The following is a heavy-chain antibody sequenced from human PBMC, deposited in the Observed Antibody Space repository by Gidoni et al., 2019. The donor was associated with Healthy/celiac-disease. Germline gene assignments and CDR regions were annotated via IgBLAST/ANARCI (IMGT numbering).Heavy chain of an antibody. D-gene: IGHD3-3*01. CDR2: IYTSGST. Sequence: QVQLQESGPGLVKPSQTLSLTCTVSGGSISSGSYYWSWIRQPAGKGLEWIGRIYTSGSTNYNPSLKSRVTISVDTSKNQCSLKLSSVTAADTAVYYCARATIGLRFLEWGIDYWGQGTLVTVSS. J-gene: IGHJ4*02. CDR3: ARATIGLRFLEWGIDY. CDR1: GGSISSGSYY. V-gene: IGHV4-61*02.